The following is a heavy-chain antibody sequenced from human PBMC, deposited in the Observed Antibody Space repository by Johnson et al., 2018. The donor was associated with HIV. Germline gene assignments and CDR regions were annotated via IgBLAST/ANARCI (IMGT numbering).Heavy chain of an antibody. CDR1: GFTFSSYA. Sequence: VQLVESGGGVVQPGRSLRLSCAASGFTFSSYAMHWVRQAPGKGLEWVAVISYDGSNKYYADSVKGRFTISRDNSKNTLYLQMNSLRAEDTAVYYCARYRFYCSGGSCYHSGAFDIWGQGTMVTVSS. J-gene: IGHJ3*02. CDR3: ARYRFYCSGGSCYHSGAFDI. D-gene: IGHD2-15*01. V-gene: IGHV3-30-3*01. CDR2: ISYDGSNK.